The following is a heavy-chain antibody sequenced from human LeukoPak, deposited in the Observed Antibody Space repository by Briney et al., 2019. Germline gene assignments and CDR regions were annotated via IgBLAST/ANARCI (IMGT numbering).Heavy chain of an antibody. CDR2: ISSSSSTYI. D-gene: IGHD1-26*01. Sequence: GGSLRLSCAASGFTFSSYSMNWVRQAPGKGLEWVSSISSSSSTYIHYADALKGRFTISRDNAKNSLFLQMNSLRAEDTAVDYCARKGATTSASHLDYWGQGTLVTVSS. V-gene: IGHV3-21*01. CDR1: GFTFSSYS. CDR3: ARKGATTSASHLDY. J-gene: IGHJ4*02.